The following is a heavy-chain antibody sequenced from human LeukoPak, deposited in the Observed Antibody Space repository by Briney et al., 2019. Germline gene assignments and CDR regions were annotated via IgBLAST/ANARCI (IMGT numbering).Heavy chain of an antibody. CDR2: FDPEDGET. V-gene: IGHV1-24*01. D-gene: IGHD1-1*01. Sequence: SSVTVSCRVCGYTLTELSMHLVRQAPGKGLEWMGGFDPEDGETIYAQKFQGRVTMTEDTSADTAYMEVSSLRSEDTAVYYCATLEPSAGECFDYWGQGTLVTVSS. CDR3: ATLEPSAGECFDY. CDR1: GYTLTELS. J-gene: IGHJ4*02.